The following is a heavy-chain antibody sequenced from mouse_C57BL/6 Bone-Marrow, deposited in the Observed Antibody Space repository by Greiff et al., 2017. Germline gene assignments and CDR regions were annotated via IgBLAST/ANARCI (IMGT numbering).Heavy chain of an antibody. D-gene: IGHD2-3*01. CDR2: IHPNSGST. Sequence: VQLQQPGAELVKPGASVKLSCKASGYTFTSYWMHWVKQRPGQGLEWIGMIHPNSGSTNYNEKFKSKATLTVDKSSRTAYMHLSSLTSEDSAVYYCARSGTRWLPRDYWGQGTTLTVSS. V-gene: IGHV1-64*01. J-gene: IGHJ2*01. CDR3: ARSGTRWLPRDY. CDR1: GYTFTSYW.